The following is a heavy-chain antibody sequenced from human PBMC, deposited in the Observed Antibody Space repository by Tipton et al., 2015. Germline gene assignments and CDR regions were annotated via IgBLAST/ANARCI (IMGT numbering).Heavy chain of an antibody. D-gene: IGHD3-10*01. V-gene: IGHV4-4*02. Sequence: TLSLTCAVSGGSISSSNWCSWVRQPPGKGLEWIGSISHSGNTYYNPSLKSRVTMSRDTSKKQFSLKLTSVTAADTAVYYCARHRGVGGLADYWGRGTLVTVSS. CDR3: ARHRGVGGLADY. J-gene: IGHJ4*02. CDR2: ISHSGNT. CDR1: GGSISSSNW.